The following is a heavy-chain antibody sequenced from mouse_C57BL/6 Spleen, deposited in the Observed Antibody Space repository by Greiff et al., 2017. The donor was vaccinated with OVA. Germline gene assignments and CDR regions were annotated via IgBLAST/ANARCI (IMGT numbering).Heavy chain of an antibody. Sequence: VQLQQSGPELVKPGASVKISCKASGYAFSSSWMNWVKQRPGKGFEWIGRIYPGDGDTNYNGKFKGKATLTADKSSSTAYMQLSSLTSEDSAVYFCARRGSSHGAMDYWGQGTSVTVSS. J-gene: IGHJ4*01. CDR3: ARRGSSHGAMDY. V-gene: IGHV1-82*01. CDR1: GYAFSSSW. D-gene: IGHD1-1*01. CDR2: IYPGDGDT.